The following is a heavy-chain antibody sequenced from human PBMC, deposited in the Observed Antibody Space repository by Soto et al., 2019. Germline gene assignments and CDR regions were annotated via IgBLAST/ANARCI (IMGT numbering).Heavy chain of an antibody. J-gene: IGHJ4*02. V-gene: IGHV1-18*01. D-gene: IGHD3-10*01. CDR1: GYSLSSYG. CDR3: ARAPADYYYYCDY. Sequence: SSVKGSCKASGYSLSSYGSNWVRQAPGQGLEWMGWITSDNRNTKYAQKIQGRATMTTDTTTSTAYMELRSLKSDDTAVYYCARAPADYYYYCDYWGQGTLVTVSS. CDR2: ITSDNRNT.